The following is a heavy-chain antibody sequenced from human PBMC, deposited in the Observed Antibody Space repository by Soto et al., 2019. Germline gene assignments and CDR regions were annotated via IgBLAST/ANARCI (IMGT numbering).Heavy chain of an antibody. V-gene: IGHV1-18*01. CDR3: ARDFGSDQREVRMIVVVIRAVLDP. CDR1: GYTFTSYG. D-gene: IGHD3-22*01. Sequence: ASVKVSCKASGYTFTSYGISWVRQAPGQGLEWMGWISAYNGNTNYAKKLQGRVNMTTDTSTSTVYMELRSLRSDDTAVYYCARDFGSDQREVRMIVVVIRAVLDPWGQGTLVTVSS. CDR2: ISAYNGNT. J-gene: IGHJ5*02.